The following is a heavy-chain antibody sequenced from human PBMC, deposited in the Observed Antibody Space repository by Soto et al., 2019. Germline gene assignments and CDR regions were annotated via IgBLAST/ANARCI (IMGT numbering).Heavy chain of an antibody. CDR2: ISYSGST. J-gene: IGHJ4*02. CDR3: ARHEAVKTGDFDY. D-gene: IGHD6-19*01. V-gene: IGHV4-39*01. Sequence: QLQLQESGPGLVKPSETLSLTCSVSGGSISSSSYFWGWIRQPPGQGLEWIGSISYSGSTYYNPSLKSRRTISADTSKNQFSLKLSSVTAADTATYYCARHEAVKTGDFDYWGQGTLVTVSS. CDR1: GGSISSSSYF.